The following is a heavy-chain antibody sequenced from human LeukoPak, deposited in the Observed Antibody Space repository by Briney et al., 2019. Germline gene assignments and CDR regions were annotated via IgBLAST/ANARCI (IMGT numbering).Heavy chain of an antibody. J-gene: IGHJ4*02. CDR2: IYQSGST. Sequence: SETLSLTCTDSGYSISSGYYWGWIRQPPGKGLEWIGSIYQSGSTYYNPYHKSRVTISVDTSKNQFSLKLSSVTAADTAVYYCARILTVPVFRYFDWVAFDYWGQGTLVTVSS. CDR3: ARILTVPVFRYFDWVAFDY. V-gene: IGHV4-38-2*02. D-gene: IGHD3-9*01. CDR1: GYSISSGYY.